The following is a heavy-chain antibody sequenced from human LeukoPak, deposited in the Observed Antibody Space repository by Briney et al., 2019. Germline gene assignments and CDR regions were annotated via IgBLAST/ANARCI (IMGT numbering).Heavy chain of an antibody. CDR2: INPNSGGT. CDR1: GYTFTGYY. D-gene: IGHD3-22*01. Sequence: ASVKVSCKASGYTFTGYYMHWVRQAPGQELEWMGWINPNSGGTNYAQKFQGRVTMTRDTSISTAYMELSRLRSDDTAVYYCARIDNGPFWYDSSGYYYDYWGQGTLVTVSS. J-gene: IGHJ4*02. V-gene: IGHV1-2*02. CDR3: ARIDNGPFWYDSSGYYYDY.